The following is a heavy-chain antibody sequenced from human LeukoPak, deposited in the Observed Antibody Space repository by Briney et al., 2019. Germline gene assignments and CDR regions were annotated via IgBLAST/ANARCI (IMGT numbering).Heavy chain of an antibody. D-gene: IGHD3-22*01. Sequence: GGSLRLSCSASGFTFSSYAMHWVRQAPGKGLEYVSAISSNGGSTYFADSVKGRFTISRDNSKNTLYLQMSSLRAEDTAVYYCAPSPYYYESSGYSAWGQGTLVTVSS. CDR1: GFTFSSYA. CDR2: ISSNGGST. CDR3: APSPYYYESSGYSA. J-gene: IGHJ5*02. V-gene: IGHV3-64D*06.